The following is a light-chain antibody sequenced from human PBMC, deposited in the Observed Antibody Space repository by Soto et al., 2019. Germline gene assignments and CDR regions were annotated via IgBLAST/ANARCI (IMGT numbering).Light chain of an antibody. CDR2: SDP. V-gene: IGLV3-21*04. CDR1: NIGSKS. CDR3: QVWDSSSAHVV. J-gene: IGLJ2*01. Sequence: SYELPQPPSVSVAPGKTARISCGGNNIGSKSVHWYQRKPGQAPVLVIYSDPDRPSVIPERFSGSNSGNTATLTISRVEAGDEADYYCQVWDSSSAHVVFGGGTKLTVL.